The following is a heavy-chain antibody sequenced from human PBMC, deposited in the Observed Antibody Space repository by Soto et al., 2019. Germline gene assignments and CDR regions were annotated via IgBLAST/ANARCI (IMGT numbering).Heavy chain of an antibody. Sequence: SETLSLTCTVSGGSISSSSYYWGWIRQPPGKGLEWIGSIYYSGSTYYNPSLKSRVTISVDTSKNQFSLKLSSVTAADTAVYYCARLYYDSSGYYNLFNYWGQGTLVTVAS. CDR1: GGSISSSSYY. CDR2: IYYSGST. V-gene: IGHV4-39*01. J-gene: IGHJ4*02. CDR3: ARLYYDSSGYYNLFNY. D-gene: IGHD3-22*01.